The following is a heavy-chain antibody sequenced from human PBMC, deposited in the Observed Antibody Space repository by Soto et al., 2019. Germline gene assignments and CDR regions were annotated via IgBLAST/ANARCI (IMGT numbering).Heavy chain of an antibody. V-gene: IGHV3-15*07. CDR2: FKSRADGGTR. D-gene: IGHD4-17*01. Sequence: EVQLVESGGGLVNPGGSLRLSCAASGFTFSNAWMNWVRQAPGQGLEWGARFKSRADGGTRDYAAPVKGRFTISRDDSELTLSLQMDSLKIEDTAVYFCASDLPHVTTTYGFDYWGQGILVTVSS. CDR3: ASDLPHVTTTYGFDY. J-gene: IGHJ4*02. CDR1: GFTFSNAW.